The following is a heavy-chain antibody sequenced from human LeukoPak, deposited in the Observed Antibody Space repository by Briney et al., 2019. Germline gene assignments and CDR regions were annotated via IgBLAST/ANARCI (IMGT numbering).Heavy chain of an antibody. Sequence: PGGSLRLSCAASGFTFSSYAMNWVRQAPGKGLEWVSAICSNDNNTYYANSVKGRFTISRDNCKNTLSLQLNSLRAEDTAVYYCAKGTSSSCYSAPNYWGQGTLVTVSS. D-gene: IGHD2-15*01. CDR1: GFTFSSYA. CDR2: ICSNDNNT. V-gene: IGHV3-23*01. J-gene: IGHJ4*02. CDR3: AKGTSSSCYSAPNY.